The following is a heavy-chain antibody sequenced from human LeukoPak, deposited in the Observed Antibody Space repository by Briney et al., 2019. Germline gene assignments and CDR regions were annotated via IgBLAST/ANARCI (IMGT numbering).Heavy chain of an antibody. V-gene: IGHV3-15*01. CDR3: TSDYGSGSYRYFNY. Sequence: GGSLRLSCAASGFTFSNAWMSWVRQTPGKGLEWVGRIKSKTDGGTTDYVAPVKGRFTISRDDSKNTLYLQMNSLKSEDTAVYYCTSDYGSGSYRYFNYWGQGTLVTVSS. J-gene: IGHJ4*02. D-gene: IGHD3-10*01. CDR1: GFTFSNAW. CDR2: IKSKTDGGTT.